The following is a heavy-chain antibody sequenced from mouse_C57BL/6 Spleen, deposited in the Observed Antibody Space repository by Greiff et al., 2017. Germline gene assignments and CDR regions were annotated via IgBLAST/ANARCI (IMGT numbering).Heavy chain of an antibody. CDR1: GYTFTSYW. V-gene: IGHV1-64*01. CDR3: AHDNDGFAY. J-gene: IGHJ3*01. Sequence: QVQLQQPGAELVKPGASVKLSCKASGYTFTSYWMHWVKQRPGQGLEWIGMIYPTGGGTNYNEKFKSKATLTVDKSSSTAYMQLSSLTAEDSAVYYCAHDNDGFAYWGQGTLVTVSA. D-gene: IGHD2-4*01. CDR2: IYPTGGGT.